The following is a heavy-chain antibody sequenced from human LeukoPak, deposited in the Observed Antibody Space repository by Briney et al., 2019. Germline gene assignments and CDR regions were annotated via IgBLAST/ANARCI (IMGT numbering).Heavy chain of an antibody. CDR1: GGSISSGGYY. CDR2: IYHSGST. CDR3: ARDHLYSSPGGFDY. D-gene: IGHD6-13*01. Sequence: RPSETLSLTCTVSGGSISSGGYYWSWLRQPPGKGLEWIGYIYHSGSTYYNPSLKSRVTISVDRSKNQFSLKLSSVTAADTAVYYCARDHLYSSPGGFDYWGQGALVTVSS. J-gene: IGHJ4*02. V-gene: IGHV4-30-2*01.